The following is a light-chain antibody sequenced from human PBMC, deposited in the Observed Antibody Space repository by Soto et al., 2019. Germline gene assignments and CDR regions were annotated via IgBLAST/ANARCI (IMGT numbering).Light chain of an antibody. J-gene: IGLJ3*02. CDR3: SSYAGSNNLV. Sequence: QSALTQPPSASGSPGQSVTISCTGTSSDAGGYNYVSWYQQHPGKAPKLMIYEVSKRPSGVPDRFSGSKSGNTASLTVSGLQAEDEADYYCSSYAGSNNLVFGGGTQVTVL. V-gene: IGLV2-8*01. CDR1: SSDAGGYNY. CDR2: EVS.